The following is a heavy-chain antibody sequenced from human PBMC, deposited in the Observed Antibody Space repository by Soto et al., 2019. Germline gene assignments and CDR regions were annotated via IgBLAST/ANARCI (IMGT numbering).Heavy chain of an antibody. CDR3: ARQSEYYYASGRAAPLYGMDV. D-gene: IGHD3-10*01. Sequence: PSETLCLTCTVSGGSIGSIGAYWGWIRQPPGKGLEWIGNVYYSGSTYSNPSLKSRLTISADTSKNQFSLKLSSVTAADTAVYFCARQSEYYYASGRAAPLYGMDVWGQGTTVTVSS. CDR1: GGSIGSIGAY. CDR2: VYYSGST. V-gene: IGHV4-39*01. J-gene: IGHJ6*02.